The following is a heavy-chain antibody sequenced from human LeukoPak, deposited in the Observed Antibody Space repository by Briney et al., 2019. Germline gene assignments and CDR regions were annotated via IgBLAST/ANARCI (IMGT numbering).Heavy chain of an antibody. CDR3: ARGGFEQLAQ. CDR2: ISYDGSNK. V-gene: IGHV3-30-3*01. D-gene: IGHD6-6*01. Sequence: GRSLRLSCAASGFTFSSYAMHWVRQAPGKGLEWVAVISYDGSNKYYADSVKGRFTISRDNSKNTLYLQMNSLRAEDTAVYYCARGGFEQLAQWGQGTLVTVSS. CDR1: GFTFSSYA. J-gene: IGHJ4*02.